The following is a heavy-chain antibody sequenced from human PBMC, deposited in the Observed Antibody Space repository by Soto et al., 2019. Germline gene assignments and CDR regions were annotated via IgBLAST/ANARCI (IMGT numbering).Heavy chain of an antibody. V-gene: IGHV4-59*01. D-gene: IGHD2-2*01. CDR2: IYYSGST. CDR3: ARGTIVVVPAASGYYYYGMDV. J-gene: IGHJ6*02. Sequence: SETLSLTCTVSGGSISSYYWSWIRQPPGKGLEWIGYIYYSGSTNYNLSLKRRVTISVDTSKNQFSLKLSSVTAADTAVYYCARGTIVVVPAASGYYYYGMDVWGQGTTVTVSS. CDR1: GGSISSYY.